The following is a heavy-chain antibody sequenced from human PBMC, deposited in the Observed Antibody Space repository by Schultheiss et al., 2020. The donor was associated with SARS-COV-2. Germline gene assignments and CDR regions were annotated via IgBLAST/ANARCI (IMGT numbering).Heavy chain of an antibody. D-gene: IGHD3-22*01. V-gene: IGHV4-39*07. Sequence: SETLSLTCTVSGGSISSSSYYWSWIRQPPGKGLEWIGEINHSGSTNYNPSLKSRVTISLDKSKNQFSLTLRSVTAADTAVYYCARDDGSSGIADHWGQGTLVTVSS. CDR2: INHSGST. CDR3: ARDDGSSGIADH. CDR1: GGSISSSSYY. J-gene: IGHJ4*02.